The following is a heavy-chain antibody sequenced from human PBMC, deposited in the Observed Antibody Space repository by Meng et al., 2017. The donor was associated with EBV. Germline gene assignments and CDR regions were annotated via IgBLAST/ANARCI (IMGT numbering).Heavy chain of an antibody. V-gene: IGHV1-8*01. CDR2: MNPNSGNT. J-gene: IGHJ5*02. CDR1: GYTFTSED. D-gene: IGHD2-15*01. Sequence: VQLWRPGSEGKKPGAAVKVSCKASGYTFTSEDINWVRQATGQGLEWMGWMNPNSGNTGYAQKFQGRVTMTRNTSISTAYMELSSLRSEDTAVYYCARGRGVYCSGGSCYPGWFDPWGQGTLVTVSS. CDR3: ARGRGVYCSGGSCYPGWFDP.